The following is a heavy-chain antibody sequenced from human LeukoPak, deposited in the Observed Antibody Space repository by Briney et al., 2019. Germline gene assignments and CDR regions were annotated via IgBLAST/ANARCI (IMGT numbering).Heavy chain of an antibody. Sequence: PSETQSLTCTVSGGSISSYYWSWIRQPPGKGLEWIGYIYYSGSTNYNPSLKSRVTISVDTSKNQFSLKLSSVTAADTAVYYCARYYYDSSGPLDAFDIWGQGTMVTVSS. V-gene: IGHV4-59*01. J-gene: IGHJ3*02. CDR3: ARYYYDSSGPLDAFDI. CDR1: GGSISSYY. D-gene: IGHD3-22*01. CDR2: IYYSGST.